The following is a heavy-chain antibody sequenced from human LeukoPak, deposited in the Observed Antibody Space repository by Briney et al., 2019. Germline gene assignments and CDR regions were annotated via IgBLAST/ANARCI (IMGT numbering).Heavy chain of an antibody. J-gene: IGHJ4*02. V-gene: IGHV1-69*13. CDR2: IIPIFGTA. Sequence: ASVKVSCKASGGTFSSYAISWVRQAPGQGLEWMGGIIPIFGTANYAQKFQGRVTITADESTSTAYMELSSLRSEDTAVYYCARDRTLGEPGFDYWGQGTLVTVS. CDR1: GGTFSSYA. CDR3: ARDRTLGEPGFDY. D-gene: IGHD1-26*01.